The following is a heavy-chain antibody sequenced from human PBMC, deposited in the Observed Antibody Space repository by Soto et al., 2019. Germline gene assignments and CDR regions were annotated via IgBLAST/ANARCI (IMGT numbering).Heavy chain of an antibody. CDR2: ISSSSSYI. V-gene: IGHV3-21*01. D-gene: IGHD6-6*01. Sequence: EVQLVESGGGLVKPGGSLRLSCAASGFTFSSYSMNWVRQAPGKGLEWVSSISSSSSYIYYADSVKGRFTISRDNAKNSLYLKMNSLRAEDTAVYYCARDRYEGSSGHFDYWGQGTLVTVSS. J-gene: IGHJ4*02. CDR1: GFTFSSYS. CDR3: ARDRYEGSSGHFDY.